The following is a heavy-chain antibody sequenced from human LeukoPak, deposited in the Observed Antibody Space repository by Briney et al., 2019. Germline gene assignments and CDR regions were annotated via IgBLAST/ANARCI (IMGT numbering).Heavy chain of an antibody. D-gene: IGHD4-17*01. V-gene: IGHV4-59*01. CDR2: IYYSGST. CDR1: GGSISSYY. Sequence: PSETLSLTCTVSGGSISSYYWSWIRQPPGKGLEWIGYIYYSGSTNYNPSLKSRVTISVDTSKNQFSLKLSSVTAADTAVYYCARAKFATVDASDIWGQGTMVTVSS. CDR3: ARAKFATVDASDI. J-gene: IGHJ3*02.